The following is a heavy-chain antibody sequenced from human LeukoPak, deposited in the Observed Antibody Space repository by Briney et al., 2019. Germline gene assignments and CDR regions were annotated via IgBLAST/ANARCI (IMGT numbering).Heavy chain of an antibody. CDR2: IIPIFGTA. CDR3: ARDPLRGYYDSSGYYLGST. D-gene: IGHD3-22*01. CDR1: GGTFSSHA. Sequence: SVKVSCKASGGTFSSHAISWVRQAPGQGLEWMGRIIPIFGTANYAQKFQGRVTITTDESTSTAYMELSSLRSEDTAVYYCARDPLRGYYDSSGYYLGSTWGQGTPVTVSS. V-gene: IGHV1-69*05. J-gene: IGHJ5*02.